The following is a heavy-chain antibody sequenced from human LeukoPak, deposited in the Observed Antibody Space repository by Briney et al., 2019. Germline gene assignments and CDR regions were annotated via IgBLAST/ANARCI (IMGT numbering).Heavy chain of an antibody. V-gene: IGHV3-23*01. CDR1: GFTFSSYA. D-gene: IGHD3-3*02. CDR3: ARLISASSSRFSDY. Sequence: PGGSLTLSCAASGFTFSSYAMSWVRQAPGKGLEWVSAISISGENTYYADSVKGRFAISRDTSRNTLYLQMHSLRAEDTAVYYCARLISASSSRFSDYWGQGTLVTVSS. CDR2: ISISGENT. J-gene: IGHJ4*02.